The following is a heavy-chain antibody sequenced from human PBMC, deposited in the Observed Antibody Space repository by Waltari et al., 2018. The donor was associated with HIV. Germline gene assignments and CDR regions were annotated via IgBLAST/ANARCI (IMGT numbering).Heavy chain of an antibody. CDR2: ISSSGSTI. D-gene: IGHD4-17*01. J-gene: IGHJ6*02. CDR1: GFTFSDYY. V-gene: IGHV3-11*01. CDR3: ARGSVLGYGDYRRDYGMDV. Sequence: QVQLVESGGGLVKPGGSLRLSCAASGFTFSDYYMSWIRQGPGKGVEWVSYISSSGSTIYYADSVKCRFTISRDNAKNSLYLQMNSLRAEDTAMYYYARGSVLGYGDYRRDYGMDVWGQGTTVTVSS.